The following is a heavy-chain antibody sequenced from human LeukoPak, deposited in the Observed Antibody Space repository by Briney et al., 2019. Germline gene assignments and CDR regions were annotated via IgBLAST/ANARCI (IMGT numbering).Heavy chain of an antibody. Sequence: SETLSLTCAVYGXSFSGYYWSWIRQPPGKGLEWIGEINRSGSTNYNPSLKSRVTISVDTSKNHFSLELSSVTAADTAVYYCAGGLYYYGSGSYFSPPPFAYWGQGTLVTVSS. J-gene: IGHJ4*02. CDR3: AGGLYYYGSGSYFSPPPFAY. D-gene: IGHD3-10*01. V-gene: IGHV4-34*01. CDR1: GXSFSGYY. CDR2: INRSGST.